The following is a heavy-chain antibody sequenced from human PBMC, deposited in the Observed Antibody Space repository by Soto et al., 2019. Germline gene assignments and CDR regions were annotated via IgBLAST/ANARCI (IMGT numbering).Heavy chain of an antibody. CDR3: AKDGGYSGYAELDY. D-gene: IGHD5-12*01. CDR2: ISYDGSNK. Sequence: QVQLVESGGGVVQPGRSLRLSCAASGFTFSSYGMHWVRQAPGKGLEWVAVISYDGSNKYYADSVKGRLTISSDNSKNTLYLQMNSLRAEDTAVYYCAKDGGYSGYAELDYWGQGTLVTVSS. V-gene: IGHV3-30*18. CDR1: GFTFSSYG. J-gene: IGHJ4*02.